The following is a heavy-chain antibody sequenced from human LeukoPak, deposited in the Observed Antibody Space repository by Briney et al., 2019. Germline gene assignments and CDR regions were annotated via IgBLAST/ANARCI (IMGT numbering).Heavy chain of an antibody. CDR1: GFTFSSYW. D-gene: IGHD2-8*02. CDR2: INSDGSST. J-gene: IGHJ4*02. CDR3: ARDQLYCTGGTCYFDY. Sequence: GGSLRLSCAASGFTFSSYWMHWVRPAAGKGLVWVSRINSDGSSTTYADSVKGRFTISRDNAKNTLYLQMNSLRAEDTAVYYSARDQLYCTGGTCYFDYWGQGTLVTVSS. V-gene: IGHV3-74*01.